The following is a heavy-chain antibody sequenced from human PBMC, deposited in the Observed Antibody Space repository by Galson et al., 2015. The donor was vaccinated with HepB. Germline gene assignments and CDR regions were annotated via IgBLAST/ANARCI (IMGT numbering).Heavy chain of an antibody. CDR1: GYTFTSYD. CDR2: MNPNSGNT. J-gene: IGHJ5*02. CDR3: ARVRLGYCSGGSCYSGLGWFDP. Sequence: SVKVSCKASGYTFTSYDINWVRQATGQGLEWMGWMNPNSGNTGYAQKFQGRVTMTRNTSISTAYMELSSLRSEDTAVYYCARVRLGYCSGGSCYSGLGWFDPWGQGTLVTVSS. V-gene: IGHV1-8*01. D-gene: IGHD2-15*01.